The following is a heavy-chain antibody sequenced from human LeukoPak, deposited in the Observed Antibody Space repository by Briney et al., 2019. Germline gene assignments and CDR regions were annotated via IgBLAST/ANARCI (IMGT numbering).Heavy chain of an antibody. D-gene: IGHD3-22*01. CDR2: INPNSGGT. CDR3: ARDSPFVVVPQD. J-gene: IGHJ4*02. Sequence: ASVKVSCKASGYTFTGHYMHWVRQAPGQGLEWMGWINPNSGGTNYAQKFQGRVTMTRDTSISTAYMELSRLRSDDTAVYYCARDSPFVVVPQDWGQGTLVTVSS. V-gene: IGHV1-2*02. CDR1: GYTFTGHY.